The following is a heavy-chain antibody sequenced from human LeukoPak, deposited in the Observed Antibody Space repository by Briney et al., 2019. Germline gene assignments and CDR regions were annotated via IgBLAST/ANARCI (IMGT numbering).Heavy chain of an antibody. CDR2: ISSSGSTI. CDR3: ARAHLSSSSTDYMDV. J-gene: IGHJ6*03. D-gene: IGHD6-6*01. V-gene: IGHV3-48*03. Sequence: PGGSLRLSCAASGFAFSSYEMNWVRQAPGKGLEWVSYISSSGSTIYYADSVKGRFTISRDNAKNSLYLQMNSLRAEDTAMYYCARAHLSSSSTDYMDVWGKGTTVTVSS. CDR1: GFAFSSYE.